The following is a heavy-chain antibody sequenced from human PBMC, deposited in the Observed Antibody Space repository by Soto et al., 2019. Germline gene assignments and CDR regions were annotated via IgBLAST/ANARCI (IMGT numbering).Heavy chain of an antibody. V-gene: IGHV3-9*01. CDR1: GLTVDDDV. Sequence: SRRRSCGASGLTVDDDVMDWVRQAPGKGLERVASVNWNGRTTLYAAAVKGRFSVSRDNGKNSLYLEMTSLRPNHTPLYFCAKPRQYNYALDHWGQGIRVTVSP. CDR3: AKPRQYNYALDH. CDR2: VNWNGRTT. D-gene: IGHD2-2*01. J-gene: IGHJ4*02.